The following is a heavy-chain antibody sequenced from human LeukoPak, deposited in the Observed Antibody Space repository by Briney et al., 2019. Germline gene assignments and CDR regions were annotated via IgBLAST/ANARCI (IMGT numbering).Heavy chain of an antibody. J-gene: IGHJ4*02. V-gene: IGHV5-51*01. CDR1: GYSFTSYW. CDR3: ARYYLYDSSGYPPYYFDY. Sequence: GESLKISCKGSGYSFTSYWIGWVRQMPGKGLELMGIIYPGDSDTRYSPSFQGQVTIPADKSISTAYLQWSSLKASDTAMYYCARYYLYDSSGYPPYYFDYWGQGTLVTVSS. CDR2: IYPGDSDT. D-gene: IGHD3-22*01.